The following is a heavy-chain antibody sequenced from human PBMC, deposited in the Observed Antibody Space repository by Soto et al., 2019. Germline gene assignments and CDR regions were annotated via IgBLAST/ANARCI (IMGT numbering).Heavy chain of an antibody. CDR2: IRSKAYGGTT. V-gene: IGHV3-49*03. J-gene: IGHJ6*03. CDR3: TRDLMYYDFWSGSKNPYYYYYLDV. CDR1: GFTFGDYA. D-gene: IGHD3-3*01. Sequence: GGSLRLSCTASGFTFGDYAMSWFRQAPGKGLEWVGFIRSKAYGGTTEYAASVKGRFTISRDDSKSIAYLQMNSLKAEDTAVYYCTRDLMYYDFWSGSKNPYYYYYLDVWGKGTTVTASS.